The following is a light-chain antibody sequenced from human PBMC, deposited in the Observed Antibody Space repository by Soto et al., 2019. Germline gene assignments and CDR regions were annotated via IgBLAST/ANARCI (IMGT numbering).Light chain of an antibody. Sequence: EMVLTQSPGTLSLSPGARPTRSGRASQSVSSYLAWYQQKPGQAPRLLIYDASNRATGIPARFSGSGSGTDFTLTISSLEPEDFAVYYCQQRSNWPPITFGQGTRLEIK. CDR1: QSVSSY. J-gene: IGKJ5*01. CDR2: DAS. V-gene: IGKV3-11*01. CDR3: QQRSNWPPIT.